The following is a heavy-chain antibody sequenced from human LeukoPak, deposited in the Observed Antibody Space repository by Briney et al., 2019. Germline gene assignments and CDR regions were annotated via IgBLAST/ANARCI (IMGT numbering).Heavy chain of an antibody. J-gene: IGHJ4*02. CDR3: ARDKDRTDDSSGRYFDY. Sequence: SETLSLTCAVYGGSFSGYYWSWIRQPPGKGLEWIGEINHSGSTNYNPSLKSRVTISVDTSKNQFSLKLSSVTAADTAVYYCARDKDRTDDSSGRYFDYWGQGTLVTVSS. CDR1: GGSFSGYY. D-gene: IGHD3-22*01. CDR2: INHSGST. V-gene: IGHV4-34*01.